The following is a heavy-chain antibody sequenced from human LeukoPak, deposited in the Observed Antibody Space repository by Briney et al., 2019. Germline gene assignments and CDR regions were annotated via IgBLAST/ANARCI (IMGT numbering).Heavy chain of an antibody. Sequence: PGGSLRLSCAASGFTFSSYAMSWVRQAPGKGLEGVSAISGSGGSTYYADSEKGRFTISRDNSKNTLYLQMNSLRAEDTAVYYCAKDRITMIVVVPDAFDIWGQGTMVTVSS. V-gene: IGHV3-23*01. CDR2: ISGSGGST. D-gene: IGHD3-22*01. CDR1: GFTFSSYA. CDR3: AKDRITMIVVVPDAFDI. J-gene: IGHJ3*02.